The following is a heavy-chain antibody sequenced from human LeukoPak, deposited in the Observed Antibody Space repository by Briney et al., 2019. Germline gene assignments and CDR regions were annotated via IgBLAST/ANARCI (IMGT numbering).Heavy chain of an antibody. CDR3: SRPIAGYSLDY. V-gene: IGHV5-51*01. D-gene: IGHD5-24*01. CDR2: IYPGDSDT. CDR1: GYSFTRYW. J-gene: IGHJ4*02. Sequence: GESLKISCMSSGYSFTRYWIGWVRQMPGRGLEWMGIIYPGDSDTTYSPSFQGQVTISADKSINTVYLQWSSLKASDTAMYYCSRPIAGYSLDYWGQGTLVTVSS.